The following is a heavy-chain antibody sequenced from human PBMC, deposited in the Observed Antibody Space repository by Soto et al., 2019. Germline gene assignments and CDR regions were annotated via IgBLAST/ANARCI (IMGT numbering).Heavy chain of an antibody. V-gene: IGHV3-30-3*01. J-gene: IGHJ4*02. CDR2: ISYDGTNK. CDR3: ARDPKTSGGQHWAFNYFDS. D-gene: IGHD7-27*01. Sequence: PGGSLRLSCAASGFIFSMSPMHWVRQAPGKGPEWVALISYDGTNKFYADSVKGRFTISRDNSKSTLYLQVDSLRPEDAAVYYCARDPKTSGGQHWAFNYFDSWGQGTLVTVSS. CDR1: GFIFSMSP.